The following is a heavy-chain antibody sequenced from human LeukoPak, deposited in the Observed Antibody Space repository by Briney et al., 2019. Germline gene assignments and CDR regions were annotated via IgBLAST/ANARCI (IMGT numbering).Heavy chain of an antibody. D-gene: IGHD3-10*01. Sequence: GGSLRLSCAPSGFTFSRYAMRCVRQAPGKGLEWVSAISGSGCSTYYADCVKGRFTISRDNSKNTLYLQMNSLRAEDTAVYYCAKNTITMVRGTPADNWGQGTLVTVSS. V-gene: IGHV3-23*01. CDR1: GFTFSRYA. J-gene: IGHJ4*02. CDR2: ISGSGCST. CDR3: AKNTITMVRGTPADN.